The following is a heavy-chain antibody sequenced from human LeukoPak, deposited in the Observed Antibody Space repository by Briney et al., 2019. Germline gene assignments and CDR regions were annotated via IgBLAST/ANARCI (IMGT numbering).Heavy chain of an antibody. Sequence: PSETLSLTCTVSGGSISSGGYYWSWIRQHPGKGLEWIGYIYYSGSTYYNPSLKSRVTISVDTSKNQFSLKLSSVTAADTAVYYCARDRSGWNYVGYWGQGTLVTVSS. CDR2: IYYSGST. CDR1: GGSISSGGYY. V-gene: IGHV4-31*03. D-gene: IGHD6-19*01. J-gene: IGHJ4*02. CDR3: ARDRSGWNYVGY.